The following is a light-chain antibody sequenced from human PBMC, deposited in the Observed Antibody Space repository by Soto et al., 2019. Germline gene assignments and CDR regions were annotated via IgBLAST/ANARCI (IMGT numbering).Light chain of an antibody. CDR1: SGNSSYA. Sequence: QPVLTQSPSASASLGASVKLTCTLSSGNSSYAIAWHKQQPEKGPRYLMRLSSDGSHSKGDGIPDRFSGSSSGAERYLTISSLQSEDEADYYCQTWDTGARVVFGGGTKLTVL. CDR2: LSSDGSH. J-gene: IGLJ2*01. V-gene: IGLV4-69*01. CDR3: QTWDTGARVV.